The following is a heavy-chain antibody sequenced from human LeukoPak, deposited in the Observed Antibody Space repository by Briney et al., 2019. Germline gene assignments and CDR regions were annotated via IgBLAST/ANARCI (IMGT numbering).Heavy chain of an antibody. V-gene: IGHV1-18*04. Sequence: ASVKVSFKASGYTFTSYGISWVRQAPGQGLEWMGWISAYNGNTNYAQKLQGRVTMTTDTSTSTAYMELRSLRSDDTAVYYCARDPNYYGSGPYYFDYWGQGTLVTVSS. D-gene: IGHD3-10*01. CDR3: ARDPNYYGSGPYYFDY. CDR2: ISAYNGNT. CDR1: GYTFTSYG. J-gene: IGHJ4*02.